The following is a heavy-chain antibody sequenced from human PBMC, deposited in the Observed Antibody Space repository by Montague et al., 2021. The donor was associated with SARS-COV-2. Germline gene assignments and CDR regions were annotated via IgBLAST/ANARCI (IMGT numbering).Heavy chain of an antibody. CDR1: GGSTSSSNYF. CDR3: ARGVGKGFSGYGTEGGFDY. CDR2: IYFGGGT. D-gene: IGHD5-12*01. Sequence: SETLSLTCTVSGGSTSSSNYFWVWIPQPPGKGLEWIGSIYFGGGTYYNPSLKSRVTISVDTSKNQFSLKLTSVTAAATAVYWCARGVGKGFSGYGTEGGFDYWGQGTLVSVSS. V-gene: IGHV4-39*07. J-gene: IGHJ4*02.